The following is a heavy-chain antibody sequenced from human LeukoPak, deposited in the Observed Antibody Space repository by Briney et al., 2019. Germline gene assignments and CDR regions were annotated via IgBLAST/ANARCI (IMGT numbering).Heavy chain of an antibody. Sequence: GGSLRLSCAASGFTFSSYATHWVRQAPGKGLEWVAVISYDGSNKYYADSVKGRFTISRDNSKNTLYLQMNSLRAEDTAVYYCARVNPVGATGAFDIWGQGTMVTVSS. J-gene: IGHJ3*02. CDR1: GFTFSSYA. V-gene: IGHV3-30-3*01. D-gene: IGHD1-26*01. CDR3: ARVNPVGATGAFDI. CDR2: ISYDGSNK.